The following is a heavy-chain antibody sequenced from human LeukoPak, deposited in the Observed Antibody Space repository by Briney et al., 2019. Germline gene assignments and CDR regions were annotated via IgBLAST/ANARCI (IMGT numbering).Heavy chain of an antibody. Sequence: PGGSLRLSCVASGFSFSKYGMHWVRQAPGKGLQWLAIIWCDGHNKYYADSVKGRFTISRDNSKNTLFLEMNDLKAEDTAVYYCAREWGLIAVAGGPGYWGQGTLVTVSS. CDR1: GFSFSKYG. CDR3: AREWGLIAVAGGPGY. CDR2: IWCDGHNK. D-gene: IGHD2-21*01. V-gene: IGHV3-33*01. J-gene: IGHJ4*02.